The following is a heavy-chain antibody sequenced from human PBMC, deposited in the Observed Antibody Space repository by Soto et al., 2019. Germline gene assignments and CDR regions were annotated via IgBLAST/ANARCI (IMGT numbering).Heavy chain of an antibody. D-gene: IGHD4-17*01. CDR1: GFTFSSYW. V-gene: IGHV3-48*02. CDR3: AGAYDYGDPLYY. J-gene: IGHJ4*02. Sequence: SGFTFSSYWMHWVRQAPGKGLVWVSHINSAGSSTIYYADSVKGRFTISRDNAKNSLYLQMNSLRDEDTAVYYCAGAYDYGDPLYYWGQGTLVTVSS. CDR2: INSAGSST.